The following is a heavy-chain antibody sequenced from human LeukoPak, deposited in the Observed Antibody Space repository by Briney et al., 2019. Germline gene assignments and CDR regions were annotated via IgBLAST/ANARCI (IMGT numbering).Heavy chain of an antibody. D-gene: IGHD1-14*01. V-gene: IGHV3-30*02. CDR1: XXXFSYXX. J-gene: IGHJ6*03. CDR2: IRYDGSSE. CDR3: AKGRGRNRPHYYISV. Sequence: ASXXXFSYXXXXXVXXAXXXXXEWXTFIRYDGSSEYYADSVKGRFTVSRDNSKNTLYLQMDSLGAEDTALYFCAKGRGRNRPHYYISVWGRGASVTVSS.